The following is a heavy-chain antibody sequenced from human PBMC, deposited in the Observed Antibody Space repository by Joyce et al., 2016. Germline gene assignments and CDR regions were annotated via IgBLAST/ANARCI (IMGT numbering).Heavy chain of an antibody. J-gene: IGHJ4*02. CDR3: ARGSRRPIIPGGFDF. V-gene: IGHV1-3*01. Sequence: QGQLVQSGPEVKKPGASVKVSCKASGYIFTNYAIHWVRQAPGQSLEWMGWINAGNGNRKYPEKFQGRVTISKDTSASTVYMELNSLRSEDTAVYYCARGSRRPIIPGGFDFWGQGTLVSVSS. CDR2: INAGNGNR. CDR1: GYIFTNYA. D-gene: IGHD2-21*01.